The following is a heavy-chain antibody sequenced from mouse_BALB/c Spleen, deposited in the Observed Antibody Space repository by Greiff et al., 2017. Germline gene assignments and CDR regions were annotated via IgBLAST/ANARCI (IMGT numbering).Heavy chain of an antibody. J-gene: IGHJ2*01. CDR1: GYTFTSYW. V-gene: IGHV1-69*02. CDR3: ARGAYRYFDY. D-gene: IGHD2-14*01. CDR2: IDPSDSET. Sequence: QVQLQQSGAELVKPGAPVKLSCKASGYTFTSYWMNWVKQMPGRGLEWIGRIDPSDSETHYNQKFKDKATLTVDKSSSTAYIQLSSLTSEDSAVYYCARGAYRYFDYWGQGTTLTVSS.